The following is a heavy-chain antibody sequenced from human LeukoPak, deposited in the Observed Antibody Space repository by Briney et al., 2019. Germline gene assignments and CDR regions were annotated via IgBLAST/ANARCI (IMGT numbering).Heavy chain of an antibody. V-gene: IGHV4-59*08. CDR1: GDSSSDYY. CDR3: ARGRLNMAPGVYYFEN. J-gene: IGHJ4*02. CDR2: IYYRGGT. D-gene: IGHD6-13*01. Sequence: PSETLSLTCTVSGDSSSDYYWSWIRQPPGKGLEWIGYIYYRGGTNYNPSLERRVTISGDTSKSEFSLKLTSVTAADTAVYYCARGRLNMAPGVYYFENWGQGTLVTVSS.